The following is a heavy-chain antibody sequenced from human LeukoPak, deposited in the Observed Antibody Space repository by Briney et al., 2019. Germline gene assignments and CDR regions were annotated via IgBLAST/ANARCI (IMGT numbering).Heavy chain of an antibody. V-gene: IGHV1-69*13. CDR3: ARDGYQLRNATFDY. CDR2: IIPIFGTA. D-gene: IGHD2-2*01. CDR1: GGTFSSYA. J-gene: IGHJ4*02. Sequence: SVKVSCKASGGTFSSYAISWVRQAPGQGLEWMGGIIPIFGTANYAQKFQGRVTITADESTSTAYMELSSLRSEDTAVYYCARDGYQLRNATFDYWGQGTLVTVSS.